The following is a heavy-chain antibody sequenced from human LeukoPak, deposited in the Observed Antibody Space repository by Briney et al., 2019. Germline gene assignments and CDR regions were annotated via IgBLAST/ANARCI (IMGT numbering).Heavy chain of an antibody. D-gene: IGHD1-26*01. CDR1: GFTFTRYW. Sequence: GGSLRLSCAASGFTFTRYWMHWVRQVPGRGLVWISRINIDGTTTNYADSVKGRFTVSRDNAKNTMYLQVNSLRVEDTAVYYCARDSYEVGATFDYWGQGTLVTVSS. CDR2: INIDGTTT. J-gene: IGHJ4*02. CDR3: ARDSYEVGATFDY. V-gene: IGHV3-74*01.